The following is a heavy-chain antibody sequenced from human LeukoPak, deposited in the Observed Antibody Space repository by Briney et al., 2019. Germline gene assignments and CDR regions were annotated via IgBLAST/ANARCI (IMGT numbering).Heavy chain of an antibody. J-gene: IGHJ4*02. Sequence: ASVKVSCKASGYTFTGYYMHWVRQAPGQGLEWMGWINPNSGGTNYAQKFQGRVTMTRDTSISTAYMELSRLRSDDTAVYYCARGPTYYYDSSGRQFDYWGQGTLVTVSS. CDR3: ARGPTYYYDSSGRQFDY. CDR2: INPNSGGT. D-gene: IGHD3-22*01. V-gene: IGHV1-2*02. CDR1: GYTFTGYY.